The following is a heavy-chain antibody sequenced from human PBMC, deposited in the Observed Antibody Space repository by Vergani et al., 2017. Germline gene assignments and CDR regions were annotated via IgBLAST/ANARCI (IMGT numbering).Heavy chain of an antibody. Sequence: EVQLVQSGAEVKKPGATMKISCKVSGYTFTDHYMHWVKQAPGKGLEWMGLVDPEDGETIYAEKFKGRVTIAADTSTDTAHLELSSLRSEDTAVYYCAREKDYYGSGSYYTQDYWGQGTLVTVSS. CDR1: GYTFTDHY. V-gene: IGHV1-69-2*01. D-gene: IGHD3-10*01. J-gene: IGHJ4*02. CDR2: VDPEDGET. CDR3: AREKDYYGSGSYYTQDY.